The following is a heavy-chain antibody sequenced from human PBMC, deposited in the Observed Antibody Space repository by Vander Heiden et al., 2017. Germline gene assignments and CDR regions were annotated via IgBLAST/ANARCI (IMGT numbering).Heavy chain of an antibody. CDR1: GVTFSSYA. D-gene: IGHD6-13*01. CDR2: ISYDGSNN. Sequence: QVQLVESGGGVVQPGRSLRLHCAASGVTFSSYAMHWVRQAPGKGLEWVAVISYDGSNNYYADSVKGRFTISRDNSKNTLYLQMNSLRAEDTAVYYCARDRVSSSFVFDYWGQGTLVTVSS. CDR3: ARDRVSSSFVFDY. V-gene: IGHV3-30-3*01. J-gene: IGHJ4*02.